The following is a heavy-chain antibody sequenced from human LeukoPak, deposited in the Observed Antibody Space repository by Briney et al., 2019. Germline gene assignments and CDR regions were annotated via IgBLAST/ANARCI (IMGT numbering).Heavy chain of an antibody. V-gene: IGHV4-4*09. D-gene: IGHD6-19*01. CDR1: RGSVTSYY. CDR2: IYSNWST. J-gene: IGHJ5*02. CDR3: AKQVAGSDAWFDP. Sequence: SETLSLTYTVSRGSVTSYYWLWIRQPPGKGLEWIGHIYSNWSTNYGPSLRSRVTLSVHTSKNALSLQVRSLTAADTSVYHCAKQVAGSDAWFDPWGQGALVTASS.